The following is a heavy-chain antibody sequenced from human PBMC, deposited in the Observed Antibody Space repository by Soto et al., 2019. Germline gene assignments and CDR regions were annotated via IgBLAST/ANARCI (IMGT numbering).Heavy chain of an antibody. CDR1: GFTFITST. D-gene: IGHD2-21*02. CDR2: IDVGSGNT. V-gene: IGHV1-3*01. CDR3: ARSIVVVTALDY. J-gene: IGHJ4*02. Sequence: GASVKVSCKASGFTFITSTVQWVRQAPGQRLEWIGWIDVGSGNTNYSQKFQGRVTFTRDKSASTAYMELSSLRSEDTAVYYCARSIVVVTALDYWGQGTLVTVSS.